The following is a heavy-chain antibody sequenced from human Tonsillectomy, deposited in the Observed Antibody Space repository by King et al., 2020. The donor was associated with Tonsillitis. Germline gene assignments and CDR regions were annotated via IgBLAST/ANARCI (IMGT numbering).Heavy chain of an antibody. D-gene: IGHD3-3*01. J-gene: IGHJ5*02. Sequence: QLQESGPGLVKPSETLSLTCIVSGGSISRYYWSWIRQYPGKGLECIGYIDYSGSTNYNPSLKSRVTISVDTSKNQFSLKVSSVTAADTAVYYCARDFGDFWSGNWFDPWGQGTLVTVSS. CDR1: GGSISRYY. CDR3: ARDFGDFWSGNWFDP. V-gene: IGHV4-59*01. CDR2: IDYSGST.